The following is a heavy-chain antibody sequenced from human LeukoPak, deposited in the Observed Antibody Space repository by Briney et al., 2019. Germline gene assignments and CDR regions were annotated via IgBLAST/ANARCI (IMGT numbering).Heavy chain of an antibody. D-gene: IGHD2-15*01. V-gene: IGHV4-34*01. CDR2: INHSGST. J-gene: IGHJ1*01. CDR3: ARPLGYCNGGSCYAYFQH. CDR1: GGSFSGYY. Sequence: SETLSLTCAVYGGSFSGYYWSWIRQPPGKGLEWIGEINHSGSTNYNPSLKSRVTISVDTSKNQFSLKLSSVTAADTAVYYCARPLGYCNGGSCYAYFQHWGQGTLVTVSS.